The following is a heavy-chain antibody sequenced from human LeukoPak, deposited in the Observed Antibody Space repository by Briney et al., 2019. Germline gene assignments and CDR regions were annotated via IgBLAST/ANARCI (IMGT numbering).Heavy chain of an antibody. CDR1: GLTVSRDY. CDR2: IYSGGNT. V-gene: IGHV3-66*02. Sequence: GGSLRLSCAASGLTVSRDYMSWVRQAPGEGLEWVSVIYSGGNTYYANSVKGRFTISRDNSKNTLYLQMNSVTADDTAVYYCARGGGAYCGSDCYRNFDYWGQGTLVTVSS. J-gene: IGHJ4*02. D-gene: IGHD2-21*02. CDR3: ARGGGAYCGSDCYRNFDY.